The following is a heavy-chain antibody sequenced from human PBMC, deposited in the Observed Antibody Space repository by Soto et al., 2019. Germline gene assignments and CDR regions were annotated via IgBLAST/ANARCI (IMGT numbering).Heavy chain of an antibody. CDR2: IWYDGSNK. V-gene: IGHV3-33*01. J-gene: IGHJ4*02. CDR3: ARVRNVLLWFGELGH. Sequence: GSLRLSCAASGFTFSSYGMHWVRQAPGKGLEWVAVIWYDGSNKYYADSVKGRFTISRDNSKNTLYLQMNSLRAEDTAVYYCARVRNVLLWFGELGHWGQGALVTVSS. CDR1: GFTFSSYG. D-gene: IGHD3-10*01.